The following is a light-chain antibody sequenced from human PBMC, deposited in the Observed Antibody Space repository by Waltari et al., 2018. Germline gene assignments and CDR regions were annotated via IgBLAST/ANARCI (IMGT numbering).Light chain of an antibody. CDR1: SSDVYDYNF. Sequence: QSALTQPASVSGSPGQSITISCTGTSSDVYDYNFLSLYQQHPGKAPKHMIYDVSKRPSGVSNRFSGSKSGNTASLTISGLQAEDEADYYCCSYAPSSTHVAFGGGTRLTVL. J-gene: IGLJ2*01. CDR3: CSYAPSSTHVA. CDR2: DVS. V-gene: IGLV2-23*02.